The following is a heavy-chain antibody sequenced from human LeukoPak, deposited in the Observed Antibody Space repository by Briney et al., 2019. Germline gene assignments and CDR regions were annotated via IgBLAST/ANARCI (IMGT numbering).Heavy chain of an antibody. D-gene: IGHD2-2*01. V-gene: IGHV3-49*04. CDR3: TRERYCSSTTCAFDY. Sequence: SLRLSCTASGFTFGDYAMSWVRQAPGKGLEWVGLIRCKTNGGTTEYAASVKDRFTISRDDSKSIALLQMNSLKTEDTAVYYCTRERYCSSTTCAFDYWGQGTLLTVPS. CDR1: GFTFGDYA. J-gene: IGHJ4*02. CDR2: IRCKTNGGTT.